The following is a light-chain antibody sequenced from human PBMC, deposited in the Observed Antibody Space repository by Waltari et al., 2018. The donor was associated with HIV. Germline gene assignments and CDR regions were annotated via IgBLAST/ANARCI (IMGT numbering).Light chain of an antibody. J-gene: IGLJ2*01. CDR1: KSGHKY. V-gene: IGLV3-1*01. CDR2: QDN. Sequence: SYELTQPPSVSVSPGQTASITCSGDKSGHKYACWYQQKPGQSPVLVIYQDNNRPSGIPERFSGSNSGNTATLTISGTQAMDEADYYCQAWDSGTVVFGGGTKLTVL. CDR3: QAWDSGTVV.